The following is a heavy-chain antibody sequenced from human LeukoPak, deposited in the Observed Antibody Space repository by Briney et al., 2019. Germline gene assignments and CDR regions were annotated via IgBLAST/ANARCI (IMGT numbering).Heavy chain of an antibody. J-gene: IGHJ4*02. Sequence: SETLSLTCAVYGGSFSGYYWSWIRQPPGKGLEWIGEINHSGSTNYNPSLKSRVTISVDTSKNQFSLKLGSVTAADTAVYYCARGLGIGPIVVVPAAMYYFDYWGQGTLVTVSS. V-gene: IGHV4-34*01. CDR2: INHSGST. CDR3: ARGLGIGPIVVVPAAMYYFDY. D-gene: IGHD2-2*01. CDR1: GGSFSGYY.